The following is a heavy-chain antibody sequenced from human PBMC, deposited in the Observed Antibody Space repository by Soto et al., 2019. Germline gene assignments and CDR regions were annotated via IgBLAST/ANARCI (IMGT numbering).Heavy chain of an antibody. CDR3: ARARIVLVPAAISSPDYGMDV. J-gene: IGHJ6*02. V-gene: IGHV1-2*04. Sequence: GASVKVSCKASGYTFTVYYMHWVRQAPGQGLEWMGWINPNSGGTNYAQKFQGWVTMTRDTSISTAYMELSRLRSDDTAVYYCARARIVLVPAAISSPDYGMDVWGQGTTVTVSS. D-gene: IGHD2-2*01. CDR2: INPNSGGT. CDR1: GYTFTVYY.